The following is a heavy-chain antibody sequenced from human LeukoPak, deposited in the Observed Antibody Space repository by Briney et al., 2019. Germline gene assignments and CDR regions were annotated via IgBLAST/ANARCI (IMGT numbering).Heavy chain of an antibody. D-gene: IGHD2-2*01. CDR2: ISVYNGNT. J-gene: IGHJ4*02. V-gene: IGHV1-18*01. CDR1: GGTFTNYA. CDR3: ARGYCSSATCRHFDY. Sequence: ASVKVSCKASGGTFTNYAISWVRQAPGRGLEWMGWISVYNGNTNYAQKLQGRVTMTADTSTTTAYMELRSLRSDDTAVYYCARGYCSSATCRHFDYWGQGALVTVSS.